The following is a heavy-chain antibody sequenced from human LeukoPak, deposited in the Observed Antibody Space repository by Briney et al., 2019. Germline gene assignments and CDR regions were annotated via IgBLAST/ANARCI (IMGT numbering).Heavy chain of an antibody. V-gene: IGHV3-23*01. CDR3: AKDLSSSSWYAEYYFDY. CDR2: ISGSDGST. Sequence: GGSLRLSCAASGFTFSSYAMSWVRQAPGKGLEWVSAISGSDGSTYYADSVKGRFTISRDNSKNTLYLQMNSLRAEDTAVYYCAKDLSSSSWYAEYYFDYWGQGTLVTVSS. D-gene: IGHD6-13*01. J-gene: IGHJ4*02. CDR1: GFTFSSYA.